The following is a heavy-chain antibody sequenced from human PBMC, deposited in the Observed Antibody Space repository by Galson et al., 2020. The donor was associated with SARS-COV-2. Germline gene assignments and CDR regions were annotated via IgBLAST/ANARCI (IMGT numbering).Heavy chain of an antibody. CDR1: GGSISSGDYY. V-gene: IGHV4-30-4*01. J-gene: IGHJ3*02. Sequence: SETLSLTCTVSGGSISSGDYYWSWIRQPPGKGLEWIGYIYYSGSTYYNPSLKSRVTISVDTSKNQFSLKLSSVTAADTAVYYCAREHGYNYGLAFDIWGQGTMVTVSS. D-gene: IGHD5-12*01. CDR2: IYYSGST. CDR3: AREHGYNYGLAFDI.